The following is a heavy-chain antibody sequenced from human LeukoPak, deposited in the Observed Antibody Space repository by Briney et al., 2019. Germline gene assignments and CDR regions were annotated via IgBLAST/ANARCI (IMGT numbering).Heavy chain of an antibody. CDR1: GYTFTSYY. Sequence: GASVKVSCKASGYTFTSYYMHWVRQAPGQGLEWMGIINPSGGSTSYAQKFQGRVTMTRDMSTSTVYMELSSLRSEDTAVYYCARPSQGTIVVVTAIPFDIWGQGTMVTVSS. D-gene: IGHD2-21*02. V-gene: IGHV1-46*01. CDR3: ARPSQGTIVVVTAIPFDI. CDR2: INPSGGST. J-gene: IGHJ3*02.